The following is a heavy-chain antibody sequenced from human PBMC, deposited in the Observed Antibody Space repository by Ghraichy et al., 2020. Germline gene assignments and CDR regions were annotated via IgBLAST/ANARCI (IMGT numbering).Heavy chain of an antibody. CDR3: TRELFNTGYWGMDY. CDR1: GFTFSGYG. D-gene: IGHD3-9*01. Sequence: GGSLRLSCAASGFTFSGYGMHWVRQAPGKGLAWVSRIKDDGTYTNYADSEKGRFTISRDNARKTLYLQMNRLRAEDTDVYYCTRELFNTGYWGMDYWGKGTLVAVSS. V-gene: IGHV3-74*01. J-gene: IGHJ4*02. CDR2: IKDDGTYT.